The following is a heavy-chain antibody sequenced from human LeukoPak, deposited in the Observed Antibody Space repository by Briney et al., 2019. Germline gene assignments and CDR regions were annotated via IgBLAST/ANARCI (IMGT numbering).Heavy chain of an antibody. CDR2: ISSSSSTI. D-gene: IGHD3-9*01. CDR1: GFTFSDYY. V-gene: IGHV3-11*04. CDR3: ARDNDLLRYFDWPLDY. J-gene: IGHJ4*02. Sequence: PGGSLRLSCAASGFTFSDYYMSWIRQAPGKGLEWVSYISSSSSTIYYADSVKGRFTISRDNAKNSLYLQMNSLRAEDTAVYYCARDNDLLRYFDWPLDYWGQGTLVTVSS.